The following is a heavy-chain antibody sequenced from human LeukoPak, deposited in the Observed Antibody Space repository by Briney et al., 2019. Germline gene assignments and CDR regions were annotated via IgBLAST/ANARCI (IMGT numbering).Heavy chain of an antibody. V-gene: IGHV3-23*01. CDR3: ARDRRCSGGGCHVFWDN. CDR2: INSGGNT. Sequence: PGGSLRLSCVASGFTFSNYAMSWVRQAPGKGLEWVSAINSGGNTYYTDSVKGRFTISRDISKNSLSLQVSSLRADDTAVYYCARDRRCSGGGCHVFWDNWGQGTLVTVSS. CDR1: GFTFSNYA. D-gene: IGHD2-15*01. J-gene: IGHJ4*02.